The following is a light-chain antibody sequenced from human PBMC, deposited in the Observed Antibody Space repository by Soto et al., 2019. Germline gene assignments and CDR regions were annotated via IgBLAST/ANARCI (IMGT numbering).Light chain of an antibody. J-gene: IGKJ2*01. V-gene: IGKV1-39*01. CDR3: QQLSNSLMST. Sequence: DFQLTQSPSSLSASVGDRVTITCRASHSISSFLNWYQQKPGKAPRLLIYGASSLQRGVPSRFSGSGSGTEFTLTISSLQPEDSATYYCQQLSNSLMSTFGQGTHLEIK. CDR1: HSISSF. CDR2: GAS.